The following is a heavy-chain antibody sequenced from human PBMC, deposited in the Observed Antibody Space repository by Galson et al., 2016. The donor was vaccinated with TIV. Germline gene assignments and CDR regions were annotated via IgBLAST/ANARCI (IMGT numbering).Heavy chain of an antibody. J-gene: IGHJ6*02. Sequence: SETLSLTCTVSSGSISSDSYYWGWVRQPPGKGLEWIGNIYYSGTTYYNPSLKSRVTISVDTSKNQFSLKLSSVTAADTAVYYCARHQPGYSSRFYPPRGGMDVWGQGTAVTVSS. V-gene: IGHV4-39*01. CDR1: SGSISSDSYY. CDR3: ARHQPGYSSRFYPPRGGMDV. D-gene: IGHD6-13*01. CDR2: IYYSGTT.